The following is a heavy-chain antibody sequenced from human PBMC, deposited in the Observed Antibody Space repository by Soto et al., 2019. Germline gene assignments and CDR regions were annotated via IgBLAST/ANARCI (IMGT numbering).Heavy chain of an antibody. CDR2: TAYTGST. J-gene: IGHJ4*02. CDR1: GGSITSYH. V-gene: IGHV4-59*12. D-gene: IGHD1-26*01. Sequence: NPSETLSLTCVVSGGSITSYHWSWIRQFPGKGLEWIAYTAYTGSTNFNPSLKSRVTISVDKSKNQFSLKLSSVTAADTAVYYCARGGGSHEADLHYWGQGTLVTVSS. CDR3: ARGGGSHEADLHY.